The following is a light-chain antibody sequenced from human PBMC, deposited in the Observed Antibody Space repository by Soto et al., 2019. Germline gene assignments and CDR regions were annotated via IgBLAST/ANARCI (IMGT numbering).Light chain of an antibody. CDR1: QDVNEY. J-gene: IGKJ5*01. CDR3: QQRKIWPPIT. CDR2: DAS. Sequence: EVVVTQSPAILSLSPGERATLSCRTSQDVNEYLAWYQQRPSQPPRLLVYDASNTATGVPARFSGSGSGTEFTLTISSLEPEDFAVYYCQQRKIWPPITFGQGTRLEI. V-gene: IGKV3-11*01.